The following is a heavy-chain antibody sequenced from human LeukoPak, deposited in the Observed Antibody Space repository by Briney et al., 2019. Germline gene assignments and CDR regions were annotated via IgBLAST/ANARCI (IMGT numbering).Heavy chain of an antibody. CDR2: INSDGSST. CDR3: ARAYYYDSSGLFDY. V-gene: IGHV3-74*01. Sequence: PGGSLRLSCAASGFTFSSYWMHWVRQAPGKGLVWVSRINSDGSSTSYADSVKGRFTISRDSAKNTLYLQMNSLRAEDTAVYYCARAYYYDSSGLFDYWGQGTLVTVSS. J-gene: IGHJ4*02. CDR1: GFTFSSYW. D-gene: IGHD3-22*01.